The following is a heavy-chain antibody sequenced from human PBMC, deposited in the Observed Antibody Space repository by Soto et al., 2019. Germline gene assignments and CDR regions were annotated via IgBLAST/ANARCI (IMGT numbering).Heavy chain of an antibody. D-gene: IGHD1-1*01. J-gene: IGHJ6*03. Sequence: QVQLVQSGAEVKKPGASVKVSCKASGYTFTSCYMHWVRQAPGQGLEWVGIINPTDGSATYAQRVRGRVTMTRDTSTSTVYVELSSLRSDDTAVYFCARAGNAYYHYYMDVWGKGTTVTVSS. CDR3: ARAGNAYYHYYMDV. CDR2: INPTDGSA. V-gene: IGHV1-46*03. CDR1: GYTFTSCY.